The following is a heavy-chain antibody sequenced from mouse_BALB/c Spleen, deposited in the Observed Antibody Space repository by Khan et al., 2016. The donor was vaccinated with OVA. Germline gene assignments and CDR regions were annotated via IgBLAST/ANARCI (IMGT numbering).Heavy chain of an antibody. CDR2: IDPFSGGT. CDR3: TRHGYVAWFTY. CDR1: GYSFTTYY. Sequence: EVQLQQSGPELMKPGASVKISCKASGYSFTTYYIHWVIQSHGKSLEWIGFIDPFSGGTTYNQKFKGKATLTADTSSSTAYIHLSNLTSEDSAVYYCTRHGYVAWFTYWGQGTLGTVSA. J-gene: IGHJ3*01. V-gene: IGHV1S135*01. D-gene: IGHD2-2*01.